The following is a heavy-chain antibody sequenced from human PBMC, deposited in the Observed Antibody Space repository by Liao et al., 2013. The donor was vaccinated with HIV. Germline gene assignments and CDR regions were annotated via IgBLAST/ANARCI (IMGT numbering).Heavy chain of an antibody. V-gene: IGHV4-34*01. Sequence: QVRQQLRGAGPLNPSETLSLTCSIYGGSLSTDYWSWIRQPPEKGLEWIGEIDHGGSANYSPSLKSRVTISVDKSKKNFSLRLNSVTAADTAVYYCARGTSEGYYFDYWGQGTLVTVSS. D-gene: IGHD2-15*01. J-gene: IGHJ4*02. CDR3: ARGTSEGYYFDY. CDR2: IDHGGSA. CDR1: GGSLSTDY.